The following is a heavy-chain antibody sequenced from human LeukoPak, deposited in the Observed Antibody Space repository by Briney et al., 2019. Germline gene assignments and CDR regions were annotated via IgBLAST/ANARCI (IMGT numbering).Heavy chain of an antibody. J-gene: IGHJ6*02. CDR3: ARDPRTTVTTYYYGMDV. D-gene: IGHD4-11*01. CDR2: INSDGSST. Sequence: GGSLRLSCAASGFTFSSYWMHWVRQAPGKGLVWVSRINSDGSSTSYADSVKGRFTISRDNAKNTLYLQMNSLRAEDTAVYYCARDPRTTVTTYYYGMDVWGQGTTVTVSS. V-gene: IGHV3-74*01. CDR1: GFTFSSYW.